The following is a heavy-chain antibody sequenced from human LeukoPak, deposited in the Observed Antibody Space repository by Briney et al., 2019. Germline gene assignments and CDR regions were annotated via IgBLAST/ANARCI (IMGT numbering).Heavy chain of an antibody. J-gene: IGHJ4*02. CDR2: INHSGST. Sequence: SETLSLTCAVYGGSFSGYYWSWIRQPPGKGLEWIGEINHSGSTNYNPSLKSRVTISVDTSKNQFSLKLSSVTAADTAVYYCARHPYAKYNWNDETDDYWGQGTLVTVSS. CDR3: ARHPYAKYNWNDETDDY. V-gene: IGHV4-34*01. D-gene: IGHD1-1*01. CDR1: GGSFSGYY.